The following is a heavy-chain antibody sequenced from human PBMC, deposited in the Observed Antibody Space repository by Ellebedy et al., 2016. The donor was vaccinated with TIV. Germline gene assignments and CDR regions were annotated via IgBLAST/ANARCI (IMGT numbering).Heavy chain of an antibody. CDR3: ARDMAWGNERVNDALDI. V-gene: IGHV3-48*04. Sequence: GGSLRLSRAASGFTLTPYSMNWVRQAPGKGLEWVSYISHSSLTIYYADSVKGRFTISRDNAENSLYLQMSSLRADDTAMYYCARDMAWGNERVNDALDIWGQGTMVTVSP. CDR1: GFTLTPYS. J-gene: IGHJ3*02. D-gene: IGHD7-27*01. CDR2: ISHSSLTI.